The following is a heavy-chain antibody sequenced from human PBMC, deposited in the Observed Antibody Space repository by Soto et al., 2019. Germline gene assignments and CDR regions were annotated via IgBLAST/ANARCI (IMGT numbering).Heavy chain of an antibody. D-gene: IGHD2-2*01. CDR2: INHSGST. CDR3: ARVEGHCSSTSCSGGWFDP. Sequence: QVQLQQWGAGLLKPSETLSLTCAVYGGSFSGYYWSWIRQPPGKGLEWIGEINHSGSTNYNPSLKRRVTISVDTSKNQFSLKLSSVTAADTAVYYCARVEGHCSSTSCSGGWFDPWGQGTLVTVSS. V-gene: IGHV4-34*01. J-gene: IGHJ5*02. CDR1: GGSFSGYY.